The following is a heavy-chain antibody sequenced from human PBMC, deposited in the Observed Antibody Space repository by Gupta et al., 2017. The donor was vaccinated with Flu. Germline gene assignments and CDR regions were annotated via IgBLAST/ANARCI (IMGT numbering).Heavy chain of an antibody. D-gene: IGHD5-18*01. CDR1: GGTFSSYT. CDR2: IIPILGIA. J-gene: IGHJ6*02. CDR3: ARDTAMVTGDYYGMDV. Sequence: QVQLVQSGAEVKKPGSSVKVSCKASGGTFSSYTISWVRQAPGQGLEWMGRIIPILGIAKYAQKFQGRVTITADKSTSTAYMELSSLRSEDTAVYYCARDTAMVTGDYYGMDVWGQGTTVTVSS. V-gene: IGHV1-69*02.